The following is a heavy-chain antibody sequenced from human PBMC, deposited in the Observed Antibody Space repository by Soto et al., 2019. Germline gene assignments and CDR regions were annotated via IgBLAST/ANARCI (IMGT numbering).Heavy chain of an antibody. CDR2: IKSKTDGGTT. CDR3: TTRYYDYIWGSYPHDY. CDR1: GFTFSNAW. V-gene: IGHV3-15*01. J-gene: IGHJ4*02. Sequence: EVQLVESGGGLVKPGGSLRLSCAASGFTFSNAWMSWVRQAPGQGLEWAGRIKSKTDGGTTDYAAPVKGRFTISRDDSKNTLYLQMNSLKTEDTAVYYCTTRYYDYIWGSYPHDYWGEGTLVTVSS. D-gene: IGHD3-16*01.